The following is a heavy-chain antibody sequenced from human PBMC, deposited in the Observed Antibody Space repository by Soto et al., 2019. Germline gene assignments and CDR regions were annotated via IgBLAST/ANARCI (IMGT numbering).Heavy chain of an antibody. CDR1: GFTFTSYG. CDR3: ARDGVDIVSTGGWFDP. CDR2: ISAYNGNT. D-gene: IGHD5-12*01. V-gene: IGHV1-18*04. Sequence: QVQLVQSGAEVKKPGASVKVSCKASGFTFTSYGITWVRQAPGQGLEWMGWISAYNGNTNYAQKLQGRVTITTVPSTSTAYVEMRRLSCDDTVVYYCARDGVDIVSTGGWFDPWGQGTLVTVSS. J-gene: IGHJ5*02.